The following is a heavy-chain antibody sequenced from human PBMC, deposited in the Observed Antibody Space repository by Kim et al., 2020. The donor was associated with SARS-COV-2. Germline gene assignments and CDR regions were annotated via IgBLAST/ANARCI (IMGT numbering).Heavy chain of an antibody. J-gene: IGHJ4*02. D-gene: IGHD3-10*01. CDR3: AKDGSGSYYYDY. Sequence: YADYVKGRFTIPRDNPKNAMHLKMTSLRAEDTAVYDCAKDGSGSYYYDYWGQGTLVTVSS. V-gene: IGHV3-23*01.